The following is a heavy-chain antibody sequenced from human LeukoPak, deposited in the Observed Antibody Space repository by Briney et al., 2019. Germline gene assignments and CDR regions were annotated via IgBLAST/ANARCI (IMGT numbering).Heavy chain of an antibody. CDR1: GPRIVKK. J-gene: IGHJ4*02. Sequence: GGSLRLSCVDPGGPRIVKKKSWVRQAPGKGPEWVSVIYIEGYTYYADSVKGRFTISRDNSKNTVYLQMNSLKPEDTAVYYCVRDPRDGYGHFDYWGQGTLVTVSS. CDR2: IYIEGYT. D-gene: IGHD5-24*01. V-gene: IGHV3-53*01. CDR3: VRDPRDGYGHFDY.